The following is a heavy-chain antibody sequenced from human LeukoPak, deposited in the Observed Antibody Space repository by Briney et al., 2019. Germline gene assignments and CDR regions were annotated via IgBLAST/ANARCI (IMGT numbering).Heavy chain of an antibody. CDR2: LSGSGGRT. V-gene: IGHV3-23*01. Sequence: GGSLRLFCAASGHTYSRYAMIWVRQASGKGLEGVSDLSGSGGRTYYADSVKGRLTISRDNSKNTLYLQMNSLRAEDTAVYYCAKEKYSTGFFDYWGQGTLVTVSS. D-gene: IGHD6-19*01. CDR1: GHTYSRYA. CDR3: AKEKYSTGFFDY. J-gene: IGHJ4*02.